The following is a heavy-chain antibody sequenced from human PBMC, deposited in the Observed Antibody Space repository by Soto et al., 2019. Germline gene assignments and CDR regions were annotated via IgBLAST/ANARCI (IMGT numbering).Heavy chain of an antibody. Sequence: QVQLQESGPGLVKPSETLSLTCTVSGGSVSSGSYYWSWIRQPPGKGLEWIGYIYYSGSTNYNPSLKSRVTISVDTSENQFSLKLISVTAADTGVYYCARGVGGYNLHDVWFDPWGQGTLVTVSS. J-gene: IGHJ5*02. CDR2: IYYSGST. D-gene: IGHD1-20*01. V-gene: IGHV4-61*01. CDR3: ARGVGGYNLHDVWFDP. CDR1: GGSVSSGSYY.